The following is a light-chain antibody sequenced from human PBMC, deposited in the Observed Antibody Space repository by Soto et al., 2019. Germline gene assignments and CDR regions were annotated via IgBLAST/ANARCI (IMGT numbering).Light chain of an antibody. CDR1: QSVSSN. CDR2: GAS. J-gene: IGKJ1*01. V-gene: IGKV3-15*01. Sequence: EIVMTQSPATLSVSPGERATLSCRASQSVSSNLAWYQQKPGQAPRLLIYGASTRATGIPARFSGSGSETAFTLTISSLQSEDFAVYYCQQYNGWPRTFGQGTKVDIK. CDR3: QQYNGWPRT.